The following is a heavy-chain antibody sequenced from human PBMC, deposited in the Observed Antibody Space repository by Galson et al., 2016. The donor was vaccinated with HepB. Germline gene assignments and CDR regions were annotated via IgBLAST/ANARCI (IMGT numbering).Heavy chain of an antibody. D-gene: IGHD3-10*01. CDR2: IDWDDDK. V-gene: IGHV2-70*01. CDR3: ARQSAWIATDYDGSVSYYTLPDY. J-gene: IGHJ4*02. Sequence: PALVKPTQTLTLTCSFSGFSLSTSGMCVSWIRQPPGKALEWLALIDWDDDKYYRTSLKTRLTISKDTSKNQVVLTMTNMDPVDTATYYYARQSAWIATDYDGSVSYYTLPDYWGQGTLVTVSS. CDR1: GFSLSTSGMC.